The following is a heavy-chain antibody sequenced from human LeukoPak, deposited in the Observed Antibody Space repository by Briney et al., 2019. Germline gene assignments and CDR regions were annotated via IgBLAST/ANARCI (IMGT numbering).Heavy chain of an antibody. D-gene: IGHD3-16*01. CDR3: TSPNWKLRLGDPFDY. Sequence: PGGSLRLSCAASGFTFSDAWMSWVRQAPGKGLEWVGRIKSKTDGGTTDYAAPVKGRFTISRDDSKNTLYLQMNSLKTEDTAVYYCTSPNWKLRLGDPFDYWGQGTLVTVSS. J-gene: IGHJ4*02. V-gene: IGHV3-15*01. CDR2: IKSKTDGGTT. CDR1: GFTFSDAW.